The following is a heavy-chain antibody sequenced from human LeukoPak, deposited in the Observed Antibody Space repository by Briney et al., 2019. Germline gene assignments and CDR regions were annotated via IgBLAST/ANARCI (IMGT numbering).Heavy chain of an antibody. V-gene: IGHV4-31*03. J-gene: IGHJ5*02. D-gene: IGHD4-11*01. CDR3: ARGAYSNLPTNWFDP. Sequence: SETLSLTCTVSGGSISSGGYYWSWIRQHPGKGLEWIGYIYYSGSTYYNPSLKSRVTISVDTSKNQFSLKPSSVTAADTAVYYCARGAYSNLPTNWFDPWGQGTLVTVSS. CDR2: IYYSGST. CDR1: GGSISSGGYY.